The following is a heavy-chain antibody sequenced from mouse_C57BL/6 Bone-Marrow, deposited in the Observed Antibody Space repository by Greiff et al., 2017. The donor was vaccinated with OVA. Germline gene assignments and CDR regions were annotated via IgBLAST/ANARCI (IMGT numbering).Heavy chain of an antibody. CDR3: TTWGTTEGFAY. V-gene: IGHV14-4*01. CDR2: IDPENGDT. CDR1: GFNIKDDY. J-gene: IGHJ3*01. D-gene: IGHD1-1*01. Sequence: EVQRVESGAELVRPGASVKLSCTASGFNIKDDYMHWVKQRPEQGLEWIGWIDPENGDTEYASKFQGKATITADTSSNTAYLQLSSLTSEDTAVYYCTTWGTTEGFAYWGQGTLVTVSA.